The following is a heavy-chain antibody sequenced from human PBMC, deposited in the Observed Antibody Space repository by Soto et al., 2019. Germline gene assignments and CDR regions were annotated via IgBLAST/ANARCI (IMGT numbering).Heavy chain of an antibody. V-gene: IGHV3-23*01. CDR2: ISGSGGST. J-gene: IGHJ2*01. Sequence: GGSLRLSCAASGFTFSSYAMSWVRQAPGKGLEWVSAISGSGGSTYYADSVKGRFTISRDNSKNTLYLQMTSLRAEDTALYYCAKAGSSSWYVFGYFDLWGRGTLVTVSS. CDR1: GFTFSSYA. D-gene: IGHD6-13*01. CDR3: AKAGSSSWYVFGYFDL.